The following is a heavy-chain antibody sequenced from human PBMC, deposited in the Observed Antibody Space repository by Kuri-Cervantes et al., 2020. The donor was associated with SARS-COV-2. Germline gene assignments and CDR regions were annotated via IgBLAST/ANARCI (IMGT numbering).Heavy chain of an antibody. J-gene: IGHJ6*02. CDR3: ARGGLGGQLVDGMDV. CDR2: ISSSSSYI. Sequence: GGSLRLSCAASGFTFSSYSMNWVRQAQGKGLEWVSSISSSSSYIYYADSVKGRFTISRDNAKNSLYLQMNSLRAEDTAVYYCARGGLGGQLVDGMDVWGQGTTVTVSS. CDR1: GFTFSSYS. D-gene: IGHD6-6*01. V-gene: IGHV3-21*01.